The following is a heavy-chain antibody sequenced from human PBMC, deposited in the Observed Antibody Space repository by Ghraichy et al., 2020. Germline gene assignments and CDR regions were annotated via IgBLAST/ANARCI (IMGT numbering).Heavy chain of an antibody. CDR1: GFTFGDYA. D-gene: IGHD6-6*01. Sequence: GGSLRLSCTASGFTFGDYAMSWFRQAPGKGLEWVGFIRSKAYGGTTEYAASVKGRFTISRDDSKSIAYLQMNSLKTEDTAVYYCTRVASIAARPLMGGDYYYYGMDVWGQGTTVTVSS. CDR2: IRSKAYGGTT. CDR3: TRVASIAARPLMGGDYYYYGMDV. J-gene: IGHJ6*02. V-gene: IGHV3-49*03.